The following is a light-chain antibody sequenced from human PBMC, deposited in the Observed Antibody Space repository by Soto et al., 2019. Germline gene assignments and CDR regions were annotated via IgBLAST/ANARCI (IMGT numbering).Light chain of an antibody. V-gene: IGKV3-15*01. J-gene: IGKJ4*01. CDR1: QSLTSN. CDR3: QQYNHWPRMLS. Sequence: EIILTQSPATLYVSPGDRATLSCRASQSLTSNLAWYQQRPGQAPRLLIYDTSTRATDIPARFSGSGSGTEFTLTLASRQSEDFAVYYCQQYNHWPRMLSFGGGTRV. CDR2: DTS.